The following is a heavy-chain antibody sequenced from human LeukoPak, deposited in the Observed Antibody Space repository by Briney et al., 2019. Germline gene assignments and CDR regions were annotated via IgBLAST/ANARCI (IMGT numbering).Heavy chain of an antibody. D-gene: IGHD5-18*01. J-gene: IGHJ4*02. CDR3: ARAAEYSYGYDVDY. Sequence: GASVKVSCKASGYTFTGYYMHWVRQAPGQGLEWMGGIIPIFGTANYAQKFQGRVTITADKSTSTAYMELSSLRSEDTAVYYCARAAEYSYGYDVDYWGQGTLVTVSS. V-gene: IGHV1-69*06. CDR1: GYTFTGYY. CDR2: IIPIFGTA.